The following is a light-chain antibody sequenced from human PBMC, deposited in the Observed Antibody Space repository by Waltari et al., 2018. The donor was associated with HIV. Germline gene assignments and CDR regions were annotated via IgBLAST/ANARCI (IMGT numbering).Light chain of an antibody. Sequence: SYELTQPPSVSVSPGQTARITCSGDALPKKYPYWYQQKSAHAPVLVLYEDNKRTSGIPERFSGSSSGTMATLTISRAQVEDEADYYCYSTDSSGNHRGVFGGGTKLTVL. CDR1: ALPKKY. CDR3: YSTDSSGNHRGV. J-gene: IGLJ2*01. CDR2: EDN. V-gene: IGLV3-10*01.